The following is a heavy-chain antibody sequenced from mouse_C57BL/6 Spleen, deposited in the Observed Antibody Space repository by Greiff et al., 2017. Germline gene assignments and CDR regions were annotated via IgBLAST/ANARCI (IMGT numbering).Heavy chain of an antibody. CDR2: INPNNGGT. CDR1: GYTFTDYN. D-gene: IGHD1-1*01. CDR3: ARSDTTVVATDAMDY. Sequence: EVQLQQSGPELVKPGASVKIPCKASGYTFTDYNMDWVKQSHGKSLEWIGDINPNNGGTIYNQKFKGKATLTVDKSSSTAYMELRSLTSEDTAVYDCARSDTTVVATDAMDYWGQGTSVTVSA. V-gene: IGHV1-18*01. J-gene: IGHJ4*01.